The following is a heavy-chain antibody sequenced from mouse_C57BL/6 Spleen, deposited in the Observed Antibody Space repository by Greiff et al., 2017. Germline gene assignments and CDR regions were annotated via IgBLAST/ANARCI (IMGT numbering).Heavy chain of an antibody. J-gene: IGHJ3*01. V-gene: IGHV1-54*01. CDR3: ARSTTIGGACFAY. CDR1: GYAFTNYL. D-gene: IGHD1-1*01. CDR2: INPGRGGT. Sequence: VQLQQSGAELVRPGTSVKVSCKASGYAFTNYLIEWVKQRPGQGLEWIGVINPGRGGTNYNEEFKGKATLTADKTSRTAYLQLSILTSEDSAVEFCARSTTIGGACFAYWGQGTLVTVSA.